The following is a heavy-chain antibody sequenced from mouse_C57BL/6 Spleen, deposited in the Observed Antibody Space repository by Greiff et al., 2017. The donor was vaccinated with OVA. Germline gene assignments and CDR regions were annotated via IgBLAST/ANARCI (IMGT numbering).Heavy chain of an antibody. D-gene: IGHD1-1*01. Sequence: VQLQQPGSALVQSGASVKISCKASGYSFTFSNMNWVKQSLGHGLYWIGVIHPHHGTTSSNQKCKGKATLTVDQSSSTAYMQLNSLTSEDAAVYYCARSYYYGTLDDWGQGTTLTGSA. V-gene: IGHV1-39*01. CDR2: IHPHHGTT. CDR3: ARSYYYGTLDD. J-gene: IGHJ2*01. CDR1: GYSFTFSN.